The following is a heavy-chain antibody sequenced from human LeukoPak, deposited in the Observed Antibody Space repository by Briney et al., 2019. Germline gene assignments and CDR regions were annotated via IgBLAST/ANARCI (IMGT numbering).Heavy chain of an antibody. D-gene: IGHD1-26*01. CDR1: GFTFDDYA. V-gene: IGHV3-9*01. Sequence: PGGSLRLSCAASGFTFDDYAMHWVRHAPGKGLEWVSGISWNSGSIGYADSVKGRFTISRDNAKNSLYLQMNSLRAEDTALYYCAKAENSGSLDYWGQGTLVTVSS. J-gene: IGHJ4*02. CDR3: AKAENSGSLDY. CDR2: ISWNSGSI.